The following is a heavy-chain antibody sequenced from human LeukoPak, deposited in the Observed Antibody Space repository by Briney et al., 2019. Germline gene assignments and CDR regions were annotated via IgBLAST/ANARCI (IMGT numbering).Heavy chain of an antibody. J-gene: IGHJ4*02. Sequence: PGGSLRLSCAASGITFSNYVMHWVRQAPGKGLEWVALISYDGSNKYYADSVKGRFTISRDNSKNTLYLQMNSLRAEDTAVYYCAKDRAIFGVVITPFDYWGQGTLVTVSS. CDR1: GITFSNYV. CDR2: ISYDGSNK. CDR3: AKDRAIFGVVITPFDY. V-gene: IGHV3-30-3*01. D-gene: IGHD3-3*01.